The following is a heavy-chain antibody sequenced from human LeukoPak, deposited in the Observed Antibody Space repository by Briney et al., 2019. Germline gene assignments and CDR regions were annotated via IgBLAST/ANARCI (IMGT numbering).Heavy chain of an antibody. J-gene: IGHJ6*03. CDR1: GFTFSSYA. D-gene: IGHD1-26*01. Sequence: GGSLRLSCAASGFTFSSYAMSWVRQAPGKGLEWVSAISASGGSTYYADSVKGRFTISRDNSKNTLYLQMNSLRAEDTAVYYCATAGAPYYYYYMDAWGKGTTVTISS. V-gene: IGHV3-23*01. CDR2: ISASGGST. CDR3: ATAGAPYYYYYMDA.